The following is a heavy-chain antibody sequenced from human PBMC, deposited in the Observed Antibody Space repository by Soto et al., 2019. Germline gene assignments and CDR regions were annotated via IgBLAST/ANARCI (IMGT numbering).Heavy chain of an antibody. CDR1: GGTFSSYA. V-gene: IGHV1-69*01. Sequence: QVQLVQSGAEVKKPGSSVKVSCKSSGGTFSSYAISWVRQAPGQGLEWMGGIIPIFGTANYAQKCQRRVTITADESTSTAYMELSSRRSEDTAVYYCTRDSVSYGGNPTFDYWGQVSLVTVSS. CDR2: IIPIFGTA. J-gene: IGHJ4*02. D-gene: IGHD4-17*01. CDR3: TRDSVSYGGNPTFDY.